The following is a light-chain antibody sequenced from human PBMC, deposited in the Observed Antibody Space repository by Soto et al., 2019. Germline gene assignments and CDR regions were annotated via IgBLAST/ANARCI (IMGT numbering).Light chain of an antibody. V-gene: IGKV3-15*01. CDR2: GAS. CDR3: QQYNNWPRT. Sequence: EIVKTQSPATLSVSPGERATLSCRASQSVSSNLAWYQQKPGQAPRLLIYGASTRATGIPARFSGSGSGTEFTLTISSLQSEDFAVYCCQQYNNWPRTFGQGTKVDIK. CDR1: QSVSSN. J-gene: IGKJ1*01.